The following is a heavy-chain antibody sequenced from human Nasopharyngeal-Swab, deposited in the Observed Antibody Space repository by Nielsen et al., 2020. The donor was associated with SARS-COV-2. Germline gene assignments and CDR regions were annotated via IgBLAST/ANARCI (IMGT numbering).Heavy chain of an antibody. CDR2: ISGSGGST. J-gene: IGHJ6*02. V-gene: IGHV3-23*01. D-gene: IGHD3-22*01. Sequence: GESLKISCAASGFTFSSYAMSWVRQAPGKGLEWVSAISGSGGSTYYADSVKGRFTISRDNSKNTPYLQMNSLRAEDTAVYYCAKDLSYYYDSSGGGMDVWGQGTTVTVSS. CDR3: AKDLSYYYDSSGGGMDV. CDR1: GFTFSSYA.